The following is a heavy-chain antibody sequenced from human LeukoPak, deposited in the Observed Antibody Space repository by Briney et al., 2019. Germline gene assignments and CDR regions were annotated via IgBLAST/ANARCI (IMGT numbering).Heavy chain of an antibody. J-gene: IGHJ3*01. D-gene: IGHD2-2*01. CDR2: INGGGDAT. Sequence: GGSLRLSCATSGFTFNNNAMSWVRQAPGKGLEWVSAINGGGDATGYADSVKGRFTISRDNSKNTLYLQMNSLRPDDTAVYYCARCTASCYANAFDVWGQGTLLTVSS. V-gene: IGHV3-23*01. CDR1: GFTFNNNA. CDR3: ARCTASCYANAFDV.